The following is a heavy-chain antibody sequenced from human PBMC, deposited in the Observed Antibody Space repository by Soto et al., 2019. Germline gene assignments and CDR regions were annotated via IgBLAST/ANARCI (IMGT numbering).Heavy chain of an antibody. V-gene: IGHV1-8*01. J-gene: IGHJ6*02. CDR1: GYTFTSYD. CDR3: ASLPYYYYGMDV. CDR2: MNPNSGNT. Sequence: QVQLVQSGAEVKKPGASVKVSCKASGYTFTSYDINWVRQATGQGLEWMGWMNPNSGNTGYAQKFQGRGTMTRNTSISTAYMELSSLRSEDTAVYYCASLPYYYYGMDVWGQGTTVTVSS.